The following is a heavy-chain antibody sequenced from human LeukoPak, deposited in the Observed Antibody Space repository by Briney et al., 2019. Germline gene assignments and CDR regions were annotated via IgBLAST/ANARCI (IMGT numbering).Heavy chain of an antibody. CDR1: GFTFSSFS. J-gene: IGHJ4*02. CDR2: INTDGGRT. CDR3: ARGYVDTVNHPVDY. V-gene: IGHV3-74*01. Sequence: GRSLRLSCAASGFTFSSFSMHWVRHAPGKGLVWVSLINTDGGRTAYADSVKGRFAISRDNAKNTLYLQMNSLRAEDTAVYYCARGYVDTVNHPVDYWGQGTLVTVSS. D-gene: IGHD5-18*01.